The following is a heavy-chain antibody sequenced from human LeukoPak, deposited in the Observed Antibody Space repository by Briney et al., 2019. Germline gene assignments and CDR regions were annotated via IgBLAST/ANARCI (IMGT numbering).Heavy chain of an antibody. CDR3: ARGGWIQLHYGGGFDY. D-gene: IGHD5-18*01. Sequence: GASVKVSCKASGYTFTSYGISWVRQAPGQGLEWMGWISAYNGNTNYAQKLQGRVTMTTDTSTSTAYMELRSLRSEDTAVYYCARGGWIQLHYGGGFDYWGQGTLVTVSS. J-gene: IGHJ4*02. CDR1: GYTFTSYG. CDR2: ISAYNGNT. V-gene: IGHV1-18*01.